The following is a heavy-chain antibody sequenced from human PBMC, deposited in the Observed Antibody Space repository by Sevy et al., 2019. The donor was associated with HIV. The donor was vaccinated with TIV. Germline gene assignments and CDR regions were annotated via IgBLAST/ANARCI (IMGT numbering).Heavy chain of an antibody. V-gene: IGHV3-15*01. Sequence: GRSLRLSCAASGFTFTYAWMSWVRQAPGKGLEWVGHIKSRPDGGTTDYAATVKGRFTISRDDSKNTLYLQMNSLKTEDSAVYYCATDPIIVLLVTDGMDVWGQGTTVTVSS. CDR2: IKSRPDGGTT. CDR1: GFTFTYAW. J-gene: IGHJ6*02. CDR3: ATDPIIVLLVTDGMDV. D-gene: IGHD2-8*01.